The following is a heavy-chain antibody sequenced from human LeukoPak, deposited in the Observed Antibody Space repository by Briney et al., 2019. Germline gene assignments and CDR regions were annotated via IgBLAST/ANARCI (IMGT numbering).Heavy chain of an antibody. CDR2: INPNSGGT. CDR1: GYTFTGYY. D-gene: IGHD3-22*01. Sequence: GASVKVSCKASGYTFTGYYMHWVRQAPGQGLEWMGWINPNSGGTNYAQKFQGRVTMTRDTSISTAYMELSRLRSDDTAVYYCARDSQTRITMIVVGPGGGLDYWGQGTLVTVSS. CDR3: ARDSQTRITMIVVGPGGGLDY. J-gene: IGHJ4*02. V-gene: IGHV1-2*02.